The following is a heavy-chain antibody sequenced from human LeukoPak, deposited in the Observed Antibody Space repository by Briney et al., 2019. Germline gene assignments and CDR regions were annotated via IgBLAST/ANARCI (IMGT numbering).Heavy chain of an antibody. J-gene: IGHJ6*03. D-gene: IGHD2-15*01. CDR1: GFTFSSYG. Sequence: GGSLRLSCAASGFTFSSYGMSWVRQAPGKGLEWVSGISGSGGMTDYADSVKGRFTISRDNSKNTLYLQMNSLRAEDTAVYYCAKVRLGYCSGGSCYSSLYYYYYMDVWGKGTTVTVSS. CDR3: AKVRLGYCSGGSCYSSLYYYYYMDV. V-gene: IGHV3-23*01. CDR2: ISGSGGMT.